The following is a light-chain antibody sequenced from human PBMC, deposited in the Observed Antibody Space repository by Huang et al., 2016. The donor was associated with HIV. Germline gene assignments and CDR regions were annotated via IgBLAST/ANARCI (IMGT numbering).Light chain of an antibody. Sequence: DIQLTQSPPSLSASVGDTVTITCQASQDISTYLNWYQEKPGSAPKFLIYDASNLEAGVPSRFSGSGSGTHFTFTISTLQPEDIGTYYCQHYGDLPFTFGPGTKVDLK. J-gene: IGKJ3*01. V-gene: IGKV1-33*01. CDR3: QHYGDLPFT. CDR2: DAS. CDR1: QDISTY.